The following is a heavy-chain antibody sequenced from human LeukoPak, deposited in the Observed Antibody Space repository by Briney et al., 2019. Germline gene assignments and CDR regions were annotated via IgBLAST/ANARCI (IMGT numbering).Heavy chain of an antibody. CDR1: GFTFSSYS. CDR3: ARVTYCSGGSCSRRTYYYYYGMDV. V-gene: IGHV3-21*01. CDR2: ISSSSSYI. Sequence: GGSLRLSCAASGFTFSSYSMIWVRQAPGKGLKWVSSISSSSSYIYYADSVKGRFTISRDNAKNSLYLQMNSLRAEDTAVYYCARVTYCSGGSCSRRTYYYYYGMDVWGQGATVTVSS. J-gene: IGHJ6*02. D-gene: IGHD2-15*01.